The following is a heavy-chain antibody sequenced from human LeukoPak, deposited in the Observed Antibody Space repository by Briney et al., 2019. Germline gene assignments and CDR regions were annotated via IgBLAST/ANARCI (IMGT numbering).Heavy chain of an antibody. CDR2: ISSSGSTI. J-gene: IGHJ6*03. V-gene: IGHV3-11*04. CDR3: ARDGWLTPTSQYYYYYYYMDV. D-gene: IGHD6-19*01. CDR1: GFTCSDYY. Sequence: GGSLRLSCAASGFTCSDYYMKWIRQAPGKGLEWVSYISSSGSTIYYADSVKGRFTISRDNAKNSLYLQMNSLRAEDTAVYYCARDGWLTPTSQYYYYYYYMDVWGKGTTVTISS.